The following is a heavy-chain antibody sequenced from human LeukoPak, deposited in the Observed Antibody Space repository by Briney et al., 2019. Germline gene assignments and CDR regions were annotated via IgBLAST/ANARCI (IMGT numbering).Heavy chain of an antibody. V-gene: IGHV4-4*09. CDR3: ARQWQSLGYCSSTSCYHAFDI. Sequence: SETLSLTCTVSGGSISSYYWSWIRQPPGKGLEWIGYIYTSGSTNYNPSLKSRVTISVDTSKNQFSLKLSSVTAADTAVYYCARQWQSLGYCSSTSCYHAFDIWGQGTMVTVSS. CDR2: IYTSGST. J-gene: IGHJ3*02. D-gene: IGHD2-2*01. CDR1: GGSISSYY.